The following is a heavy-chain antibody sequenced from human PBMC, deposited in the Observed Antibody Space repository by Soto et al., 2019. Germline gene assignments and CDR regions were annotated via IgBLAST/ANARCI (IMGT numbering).Heavy chain of an antibody. D-gene: IGHD4-17*01. CDR1: GFTFTSSA. J-gene: IGHJ6*02. CDR2: IVVGSGNT. V-gene: IGHV1-58*01. Sequence: QMQLVQSGPEVKKPGTSVKVSCKASGFTFTSSAVQWVRQARGQRLEWIGWIVVGSGNTNYAQKFQERVTITRDMSKSTAYMELSSLRSEDTAVYYCAADGGDYGVWGYYGMDVWGQGTTVTVSS. CDR3: AADGGDYGVWGYYGMDV.